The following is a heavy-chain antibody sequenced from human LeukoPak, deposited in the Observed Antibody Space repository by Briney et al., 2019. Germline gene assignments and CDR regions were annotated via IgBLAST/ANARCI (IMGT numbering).Heavy chain of an antibody. CDR1: GGSITDYY. V-gene: IGHV4-59*08. CDR3: ARLRIAAAGTYNWFDP. CDR2: IYYSGST. J-gene: IGHJ5*02. Sequence: KPSETLSLTCTVSGGSITDYYWSWIRQPPGKGLEWIGYIYYSGSTNYNPSLKSRVTISVDTSKNQFSLKLSSVTAADTAVYYCARLRIAAAGTYNWFDPWGQGTLVTVSS. D-gene: IGHD6-13*01.